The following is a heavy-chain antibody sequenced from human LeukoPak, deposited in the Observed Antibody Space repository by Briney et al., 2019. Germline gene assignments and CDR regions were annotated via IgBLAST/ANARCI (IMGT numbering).Heavy chain of an antibody. CDR3: ASAPNVRYYDY. Sequence: PETLSLTCTVSGDSVSSRTYYWSWIRQPPGKGLEWIGYIYNSGSTNYNPSLKSRVTISVDTSKNQFSLKLTSVTAADTAVYYCASAPNVRYYDYWGQGTLVTVSS. CDR2: IYNSGST. J-gene: IGHJ4*02. CDR1: GDSVSSRTYY. V-gene: IGHV4-61*01.